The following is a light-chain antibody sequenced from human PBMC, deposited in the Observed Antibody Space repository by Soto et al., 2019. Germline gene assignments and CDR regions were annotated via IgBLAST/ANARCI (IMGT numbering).Light chain of an antibody. Sequence: EIVLTQSPVALSFSPLEGAALSCMASQSVSSGYLALYQQKPGQAPRLLIYGASSRATGIPDRFIGSGSGTDFTLTISRLEPEDFAVYYCQQYGSSPSFGPGTKVDIK. V-gene: IGKV3-20*01. CDR2: GAS. CDR3: QQYGSSPS. J-gene: IGKJ3*01. CDR1: QSVSSGY.